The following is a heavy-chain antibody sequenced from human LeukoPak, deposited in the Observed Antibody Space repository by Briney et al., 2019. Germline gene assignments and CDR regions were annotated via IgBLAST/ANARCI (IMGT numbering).Heavy chain of an antibody. CDR3: AAVGEWLSNAFNT. Sequence: GGSLRLSCAASGFTFSIAWMSWVRQAPGKGLEGVGRIKSRGDGETRDYAAPVKDRFIISRDDSKNTLYLQMNSLRTEDTAIYYCAAVGEWLSNAFNTWGQGTMVTVSA. CDR2: IKSRGDGETR. J-gene: IGHJ3*02. D-gene: IGHD3-3*01. CDR1: GFTFSIAW. V-gene: IGHV3-15*01.